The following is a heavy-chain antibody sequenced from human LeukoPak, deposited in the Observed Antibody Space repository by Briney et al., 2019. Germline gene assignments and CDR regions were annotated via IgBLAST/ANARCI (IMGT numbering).Heavy chain of an antibody. V-gene: IGHV4-59*01. J-gene: IGHJ6*02. CDR3: ARSVVVAANYYYGMDV. CDR2: IYYSGST. Sequence: SETLSLTCTVSAGSISSYYWSWIRQPPGKGLEWIGYIYYSGSTNYNPSLKSRVTISVDTSNNQFSLKLSSVTAAATAVYYCARSVVVAANYYYGMDVWGQGTTVTVSS. CDR1: AGSISSYY. D-gene: IGHD2-15*01.